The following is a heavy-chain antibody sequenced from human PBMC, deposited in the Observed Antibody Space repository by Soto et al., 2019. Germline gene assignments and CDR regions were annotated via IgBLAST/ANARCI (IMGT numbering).Heavy chain of an antibody. V-gene: IGHV3-21*01. CDR3: ARGGMVVATDF. CDR2: ISSSSSYI. Sequence: EVQLVESGGGLVKPGGSLRLSCAASGFTFSSYSMNWVRQAPGKGLECVSSISSSSSYIYYADSVKGRFTISRDNAKNSLDLQMNSLRAEDTAVYYCARGGMVVATDFWGQGTLVTVSS. J-gene: IGHJ4*02. D-gene: IGHD1-26*01. CDR1: GFTFSSYS.